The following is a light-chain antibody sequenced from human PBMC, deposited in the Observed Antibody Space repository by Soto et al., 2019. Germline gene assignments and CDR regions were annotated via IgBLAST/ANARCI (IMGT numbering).Light chain of an antibody. Sequence: DIQMTQSPSTLSASVGDIVIITCRASQSISNWLAWYQQKPGMAPKLLIYDASNLESGVPSRFSGSGSGTEFTLTSSSLQPNDFATYYCQQDSSYSPWTFGQGTRVEIK. CDR2: DAS. CDR3: QQDSSYSPWT. J-gene: IGKJ1*01. V-gene: IGKV1-5*01. CDR1: QSISNW.